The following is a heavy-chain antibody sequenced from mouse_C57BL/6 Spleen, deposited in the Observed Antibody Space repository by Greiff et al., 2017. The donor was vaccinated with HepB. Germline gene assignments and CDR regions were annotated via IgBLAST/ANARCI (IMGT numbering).Heavy chain of an antibody. V-gene: IGHV1-55*01. Sequence: QVQLKQPGAELVKPGASVKMSCKASGYTFTSYWITWVKQRPGQGLEWIGDIYPGSGSTNYNEKFKSKATLTVDTSSSTAYMQLSSLTSEDSAVYYCARCDYDVSWFAYWGQGTLVTVSA. D-gene: IGHD2-4*01. CDR1: GYTFTSYW. CDR3: ARCDYDVSWFAY. CDR2: IYPGSGST. J-gene: IGHJ3*01.